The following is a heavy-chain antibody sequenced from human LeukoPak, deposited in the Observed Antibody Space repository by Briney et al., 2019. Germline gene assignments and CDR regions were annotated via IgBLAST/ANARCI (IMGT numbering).Heavy chain of an antibody. V-gene: IGHV1-2*02. J-gene: IGHJ4*02. CDR2: INPNSGGT. CDR1: GYTFTGYY. Sequence: ASVKVSCKASGYTFTGYYMRWVRQAPGQGLEWMGWINPNSGGTNYAQKFQGRATMTRDTSISTAYMELSRLRSDDTAVYYCARESPHSSSWYRYYFDYWGQGTLVTVSS. D-gene: IGHD6-13*01. CDR3: ARESPHSSSWYRYYFDY.